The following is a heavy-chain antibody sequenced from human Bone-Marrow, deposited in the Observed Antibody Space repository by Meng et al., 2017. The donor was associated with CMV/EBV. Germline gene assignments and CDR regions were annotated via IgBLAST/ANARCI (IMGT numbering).Heavy chain of an antibody. CDR3: ARGPRYDFWSGSSLYYFDY. D-gene: IGHD3-3*01. Sequence: SETLSLTCAVYGGSFSGYYWSWIRQPPGKGLEWIGEINHSGSTNYNPSLKSRVTISVDTSKNQFSLKLSSVTAADTAVYYCARGPRYDFWSGSSLYYFDYWGQGPRVTFSS. V-gene: IGHV4-34*01. CDR1: GGSFSGYY. J-gene: IGHJ4*02. CDR2: INHSGST.